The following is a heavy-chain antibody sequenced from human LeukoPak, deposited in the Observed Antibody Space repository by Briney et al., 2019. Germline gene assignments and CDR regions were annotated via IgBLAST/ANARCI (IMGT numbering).Heavy chain of an antibody. V-gene: IGHV4-4*07. CDR3: TTDGGLPFGLVP. CDR1: GGSINNYY. D-gene: IGHD3-10*01. CDR2: ISTSGGT. J-gene: IGHJ5*02. Sequence: SETLSLTCTVSGGSINNYYWSWVRQAAGKGLEWIWRISTSGGTKYNPSLKSRVTMSIDTSKNQSSLKLISVTAADTAVFYCTTDGGLPFGLVPWGRGTLVSVSS.